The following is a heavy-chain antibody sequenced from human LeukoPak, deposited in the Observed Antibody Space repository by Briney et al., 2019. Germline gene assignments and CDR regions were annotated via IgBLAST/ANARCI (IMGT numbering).Heavy chain of an antibody. J-gene: IGHJ4*02. D-gene: IGHD5-18*01. CDR3: ARIFLTVDTAISDY. Sequence: GASVKVSCKASGGTFSSYAISWVRQAPGQGLEWMGWINTNTGNPTYAQGFTGRFVFSLDTSVSTAYLQISSLKAEDTAVYYCARIFLTVDTAISDYWGQGTLVTVSS. CDR1: GGTFSSYA. CDR2: INTNTGNP. V-gene: IGHV7-4-1*02.